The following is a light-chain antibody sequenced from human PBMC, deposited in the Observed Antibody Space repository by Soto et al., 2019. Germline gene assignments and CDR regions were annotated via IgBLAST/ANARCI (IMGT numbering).Light chain of an antibody. CDR2: EVS. Sequence: QSALTLHPSASGSPGQSVTISCTGNSNDVGHSSFISWYQQHPGKGPKLIIYEVSKRPSGVPDRFSGSKSGNTASLSVSGLQDEDEADYFCNAQADNGKHVFGTGTKLTVL. CDR1: SNDVGHSSF. J-gene: IGLJ1*01. CDR3: NAQADNGKHV. V-gene: IGLV2-8*01.